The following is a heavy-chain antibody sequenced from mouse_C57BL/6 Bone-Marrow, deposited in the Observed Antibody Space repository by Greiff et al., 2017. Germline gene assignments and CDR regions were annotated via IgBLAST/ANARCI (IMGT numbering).Heavy chain of an antibody. J-gene: IGHJ2*01. D-gene: IGHD1-1*01. CDR3: AREDTVVADYFDY. CDR2: IDPSDSYT. V-gene: IGHV1-50*01. Sequence: QVQLQQSGAELVKPGASVKLSCKASGYTFTSYWMQWVKQRPGQGLEWIGEIDPSDSYTNYNQKFKGKATLTVDTSSSTAYMQLSSLTSEDSAVYYCAREDTVVADYFDYWGQGTTLTVSS. CDR1: GYTFTSYW.